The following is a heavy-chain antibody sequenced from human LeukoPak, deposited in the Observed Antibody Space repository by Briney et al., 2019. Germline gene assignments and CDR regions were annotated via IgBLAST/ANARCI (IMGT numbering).Heavy chain of an antibody. CDR3: ARQLGAYSYPFDI. CDR2: IFYSGST. V-gene: IGHV4-39*01. D-gene: IGHD3-16*01. Sequence: EARSLTCTVSGGSISSSNYYWGWIRQPPGKGLEWIGSIFYSGSTLYNPSLTSRITISVDTSKNQFSLRLNSVTAADTAVYYCARQLGAYSYPFDIWGQGTTVTVSS. J-gene: IGHJ3*02. CDR1: GGSISSSNYY.